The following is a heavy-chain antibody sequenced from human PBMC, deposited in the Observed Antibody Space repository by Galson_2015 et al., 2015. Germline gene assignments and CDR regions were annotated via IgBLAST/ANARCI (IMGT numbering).Heavy chain of an antibody. D-gene: IGHD2-2*01. V-gene: IGHV3-30*03. CDR1: GFTFSSYG. Sequence: SLRLSCAASGFTFSSYGMHWVRQAPGKGLEWVAVISYDGSNKYYADSVKGRFTISRDNSKNTLYLQMNSLRAEDTAVYYCARDFRVPAAIPPIPTRYYYYYGMDVWGQGTTVTVSS. J-gene: IGHJ6*02. CDR2: ISYDGSNK. CDR3: ARDFRVPAAIPPIPTRYYYYYGMDV.